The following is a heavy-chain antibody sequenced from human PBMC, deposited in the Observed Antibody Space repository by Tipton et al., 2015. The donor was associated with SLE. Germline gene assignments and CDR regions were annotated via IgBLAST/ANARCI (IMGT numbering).Heavy chain of an antibody. Sequence: TLSLTCAVSGDSISSGGYSWSWIRQTPEKGLEWIGYISHSGSSFYNPSLNSRVTTSLDRSKNQFSLKLSFVTAADTAVYYCARGPHCSGGSCSLGYYYGLDVWGQGTTVTVSS. J-gene: IGHJ6*02. CDR3: ARGPHCSGGSCSLGYYYGLDV. V-gene: IGHV4-30-2*01. CDR1: GDSISSGGYS. D-gene: IGHD2-15*01. CDR2: ISHSGSS.